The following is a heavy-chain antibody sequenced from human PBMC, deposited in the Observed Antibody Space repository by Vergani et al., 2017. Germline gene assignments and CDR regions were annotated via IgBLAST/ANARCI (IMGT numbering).Heavy chain of an antibody. CDR2: IIPIFSTT. Sequence: QVQLVQSGAEVKKPGSSVKVSCKASGGTFSSYAINWVRQAPGQGLEWMGGIIPIFSTTNYAQKFQGRVTITADKSTSTAYMELSSLRSEDTAVYYCTRSYYDDTRYNAFDIWGQGTMVTVSS. J-gene: IGHJ3*02. CDR3: TRSYYDDTRYNAFDI. D-gene: IGHD3-22*01. CDR1: GGTFSSYA. V-gene: IGHV1-69*06.